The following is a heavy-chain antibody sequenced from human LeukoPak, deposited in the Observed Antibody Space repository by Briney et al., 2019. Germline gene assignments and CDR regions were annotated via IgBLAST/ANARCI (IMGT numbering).Heavy chain of an antibody. D-gene: IGHD2-15*01. CDR2: IYYSGST. CDR1: GGSISSGDYY. CDR3: GRAKALLYYYYGMDV. Sequence: PSQTLSLTCTVSGGSISSGDYYRSWIRQPPGKGLEWIGYIYYSGSTYYNPSLKSRVTISVDTSKNQFSLKLSSVTAADTAVYYCGRAKALLYYYYGMDVWGKGTTVTVSS. J-gene: IGHJ6*04. V-gene: IGHV4-30-4*01.